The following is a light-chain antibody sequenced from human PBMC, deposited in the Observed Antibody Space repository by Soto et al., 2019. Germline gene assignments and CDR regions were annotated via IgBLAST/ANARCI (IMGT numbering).Light chain of an antibody. CDR1: QSISSY. CDR3: QQSYSTPS. V-gene: IGKV1-39*01. CDR2: AAS. Sequence: DIQMTQSPSSLSASVGDRVTITCRASQSISSYLNWYQQKPGKAPKLLIYAASSLQSGVPSRFSGSGSATDFTLTISSLQPEDFETYYCQQSYSTPSFGQGTKLEI. J-gene: IGKJ2*01.